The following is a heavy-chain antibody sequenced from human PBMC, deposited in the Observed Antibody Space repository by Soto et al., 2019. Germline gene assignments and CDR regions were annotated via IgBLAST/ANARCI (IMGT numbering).Heavy chain of an antibody. CDR3: ARDLVDIVVVVAADYYYYMDV. Sequence: QVPLVQSGAEVKKPGASVKVSCKASGYTFTSYGISWVRQAPGQGLEWMGWISAYNGNTNYAQKLQGRVTMTTDTSTSTAYMELRSLRSDDTAVYYCARDLVDIVVVVAADYYYYMDVWGKGTTVTVSS. V-gene: IGHV1-18*01. CDR1: GYTFTSYG. CDR2: ISAYNGNT. J-gene: IGHJ6*03. D-gene: IGHD2-15*01.